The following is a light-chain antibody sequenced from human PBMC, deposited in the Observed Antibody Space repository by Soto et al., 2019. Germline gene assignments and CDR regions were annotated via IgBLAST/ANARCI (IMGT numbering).Light chain of an antibody. J-gene: IGLJ1*01. CDR2: DVS. Sequence: QSVLTQPASVSGSPGQSITISCTGTSSDVGGYNYVSWYQQHPGKAPKLMIYDVSNRPSGVSNRFSGSKSGNTASLTISGLQAEVLADYYCTSSTRTRSTTYVFASGTNVPVL. CDR1: SSDVGGYNY. V-gene: IGLV2-14*01. CDR3: TSSTRTRSTTYV.